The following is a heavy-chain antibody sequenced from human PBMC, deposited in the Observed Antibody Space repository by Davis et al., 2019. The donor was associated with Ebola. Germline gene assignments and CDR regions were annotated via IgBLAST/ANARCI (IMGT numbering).Heavy chain of an antibody. CDR3: ARDLYGWSSFDI. J-gene: IGHJ3*02. CDR1: GGSISSSNW. Sequence: MPSETLSLTCAVSGGSISSSNWWSWVRQPPGMGLEWIGEIYPSGSTNYNPSLKSRVTISVDKSKNQFSLKLSSVTAADTAVYYCARDLYGWSSFDIWGQGTMVTVSS. D-gene: IGHD3-10*01. CDR2: IYPSGST. V-gene: IGHV4-4*02.